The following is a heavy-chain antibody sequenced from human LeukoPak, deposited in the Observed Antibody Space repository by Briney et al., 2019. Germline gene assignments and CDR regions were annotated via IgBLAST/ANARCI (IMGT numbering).Heavy chain of an antibody. CDR2: IKQDGSEK. J-gene: IGHJ6*03. Sequence: GCSLRLSCAASGFTLSSYWMSWVRQAPGKGLEWVANIKQDGSEKYYVDSVKGRFTISRDNAKNSLYLQMNSLRAEDTAVYYCARGGSPAAIYYYYYMDVWGKGTTVTVSS. V-gene: IGHV3-7*01. CDR1: GFTLSSYW. D-gene: IGHD2-2*01. CDR3: ARGGSPAAIYYYYYMDV.